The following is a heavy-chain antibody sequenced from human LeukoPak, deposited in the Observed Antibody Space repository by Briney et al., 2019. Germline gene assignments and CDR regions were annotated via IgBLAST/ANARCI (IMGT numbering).Heavy chain of an antibody. CDR2: ITGSGGGT. CDR3: AKGLKGCSGGSCYYFFDF. CDR1: GFAFSNYA. D-gene: IGHD2-15*01. Sequence: GGSLRLSWAASGFAFSNYAMSGVGQAPGKGRGWVSSITGSGGGTYYADSVKGRFTISRDNSKNTLDLQMNSLRAEDTAVYYCAKGLKGCSGGSCYYFFDFWGQGTLVTVSS. V-gene: IGHV3-23*01. J-gene: IGHJ4*02.